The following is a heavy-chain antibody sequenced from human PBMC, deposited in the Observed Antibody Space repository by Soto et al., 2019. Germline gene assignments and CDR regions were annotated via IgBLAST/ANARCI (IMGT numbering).Heavy chain of an antibody. V-gene: IGHV4-59*01. CDR1: GGSISSYY. D-gene: IGHD4-17*01. Sequence: SETLSLTCTVSGGSISSYYWSWIRQPPGKGLEWIGYIYYSGSTNYNPSLKSRVTISVDTSKNQFSLKLSSVTAADTAVYYCASYPDYGDYGLFDYWGQGTLVTAPQ. CDR2: IYYSGST. J-gene: IGHJ4*02. CDR3: ASYPDYGDYGLFDY.